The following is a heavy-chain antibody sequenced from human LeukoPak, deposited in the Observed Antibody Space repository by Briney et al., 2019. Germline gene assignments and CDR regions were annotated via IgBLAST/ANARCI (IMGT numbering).Heavy chain of an antibody. CDR1: GGSISSSSYY. CDR3: ARQRSSGWNRGGYFDY. Sequence: SETLSLTCTVSGGSISSSSYYWGWIRQPPGKGLEWIGSIYYSGSTYYNPSLKSRVTISVDTSKNQFSLKLSSVTAADTAVYYCARQRSSGWNRGGYFDYWGQGTLVTVSS. J-gene: IGHJ4*02. D-gene: IGHD6-19*01. CDR2: IYYSGST. V-gene: IGHV4-39*01.